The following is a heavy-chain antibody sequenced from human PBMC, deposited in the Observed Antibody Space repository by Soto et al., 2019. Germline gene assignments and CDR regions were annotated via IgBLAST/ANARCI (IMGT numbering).Heavy chain of an antibody. D-gene: IGHD6-6*01. V-gene: IGHV3-30*18. J-gene: IGHJ6*02. Sequence: GGSLRLSCAASGFTFSSYGMHWVRQAPGKGLEWVAVISYDGSNKYYADSVKGRFTISRDNSKNTLYLQMNSLRAEDTAVYYCAKDGLEIAARDYYYGMEVWGQGTTVTVSS. CDR1: GFTFSSYG. CDR3: AKDGLEIAARDYYYGMEV. CDR2: ISYDGSNK.